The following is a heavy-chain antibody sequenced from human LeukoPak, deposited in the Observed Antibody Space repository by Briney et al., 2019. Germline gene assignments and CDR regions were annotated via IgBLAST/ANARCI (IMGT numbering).Heavy chain of an antibody. J-gene: IGHJ5*02. CDR3: AKSGSSNWFDP. V-gene: IGHV3-30*18. CDR2: ISYDGSNK. CDR1: GFTFSSFG. D-gene: IGHD3-10*01. Sequence: GGSLRLSCTASGFTFSSFGMKWVRQAPGKGLEWVAVISYDGSNKYYADSVKGRFTISRDNSKNTLYLQMNSLRAEDTAVYYCAKSGSSNWFDPWGQGTLVTVSS.